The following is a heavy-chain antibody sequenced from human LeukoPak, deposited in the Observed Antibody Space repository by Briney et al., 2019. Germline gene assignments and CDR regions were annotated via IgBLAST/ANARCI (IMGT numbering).Heavy chain of an antibody. CDR1: GGSISSSPYY. V-gene: IGHV4-61*05. J-gene: IGHJ4*02. CDR2: IYYSGST. D-gene: IGHD5-24*01. Sequence: SETLSLTCTVSGGSISSSPYYWGWVRQPPGKGLEWIGYIYYSGSTNYNPSLKSRVTISVDTSKNQFSLKLSSVTAADTAVYYCARVEMATLYFDYWGQGTLVTVSS. CDR3: ARVEMATLYFDY.